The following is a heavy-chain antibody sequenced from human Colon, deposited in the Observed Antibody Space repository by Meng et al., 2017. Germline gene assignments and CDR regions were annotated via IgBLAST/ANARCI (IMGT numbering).Heavy chain of an antibody. V-gene: IGHV3-11*01. Sequence: QVHLVESGGELVKPGWSLRLSCAASGFTFSDFPMTWIRQAPGKGLEWVSYISSSGSTLYYADSVKGRFTISRDNAKTSLYLQMNSLTAEDTAVYYCARGFFRPNPWGQGTLVTVSS. J-gene: IGHJ5*02. D-gene: IGHD3-3*01. CDR3: ARGFFRPNP. CDR2: ISSSGSTL. CDR1: GFTFSDFP.